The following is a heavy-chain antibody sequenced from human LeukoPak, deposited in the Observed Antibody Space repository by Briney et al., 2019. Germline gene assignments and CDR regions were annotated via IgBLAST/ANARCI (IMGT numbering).Heavy chain of an antibody. CDR2: IYYSGST. CDR1: GGSISSYY. CDR3: ATSGNYDFWSGAYYFDY. Sequence: SETLSLTCTVSGGSISSYYWSWIRQPPGEGLEWIGYIYYSGSTNYNPSLKSRVTISADTSKNQFSLKLSSVTAADTAVYYWATSGNYDFWSGAYYFDYWGQGTLVTVSS. D-gene: IGHD3-3*01. J-gene: IGHJ4*02. V-gene: IGHV4-59*01.